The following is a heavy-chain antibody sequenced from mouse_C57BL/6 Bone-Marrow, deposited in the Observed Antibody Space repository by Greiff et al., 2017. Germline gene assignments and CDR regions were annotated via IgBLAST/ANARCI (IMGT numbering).Heavy chain of an antibody. D-gene: IGHD1-1*01. CDR1: GFNIKNTY. CDR2: IDPANGNT. CDR3: ASITTVDY. Sequence: EVQLVESVAELVRPGASVKLSCTASGFNIKNTYMPWVKQRPEQGLEWIGRIDPANGNTKYAPKFQGKATITADTSSNTAYLQLSSLTSEDTAIYYCASITTVDYWGQGTTLTVSS. J-gene: IGHJ2*01. V-gene: IGHV14-3*01.